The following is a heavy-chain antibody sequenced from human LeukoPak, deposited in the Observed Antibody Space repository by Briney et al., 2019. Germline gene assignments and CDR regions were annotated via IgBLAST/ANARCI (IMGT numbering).Heavy chain of an antibody. J-gene: IGHJ2*01. V-gene: IGHV4-39*07. Sequence: SETLSLTCTVSGGSISSSSYYWGWIRQPPGKGLEWIGSIYYSGSTYYNPSLKSRVTISVDTSKNQFSLKLSSVTAADTAVYYCARSSYSSGWYYWYFDLWGRGTLVTVSS. D-gene: IGHD6-19*01. CDR1: GGSISSSSYY. CDR3: ARSSYSSGWYYWYFDL. CDR2: IYYSGST.